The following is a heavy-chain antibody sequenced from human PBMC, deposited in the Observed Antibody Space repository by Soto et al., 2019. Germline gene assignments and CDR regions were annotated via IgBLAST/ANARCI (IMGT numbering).Heavy chain of an antibody. Sequence: QVQLQESGPGLVKPSETLSLTCTVSGGSVSSGSYYWSWIRQPPGKGLGWIGYIYYSGSTNYNPPLKSRVTISVDTSKNQFSLKLSSVTAADTAVYYCARGIEGWYQGRYYYGMDVWGQGTTVTVSS. D-gene: IGHD6-19*01. CDR2: IYYSGST. CDR3: ARGIEGWYQGRYYYGMDV. V-gene: IGHV4-61*01. J-gene: IGHJ6*02. CDR1: GGSVSSGSYY.